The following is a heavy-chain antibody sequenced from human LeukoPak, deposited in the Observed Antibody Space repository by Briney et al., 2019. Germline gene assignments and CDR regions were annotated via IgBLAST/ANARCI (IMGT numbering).Heavy chain of an antibody. D-gene: IGHD2-8*02. CDR3: ARDSGAVEDTGVGFDY. CDR1: GGSISSGDYY. J-gene: IGHJ4*02. V-gene: IGHV4-61*02. Sequence: SETLSLTCTVSGGSISSGDYYWNWIRQPAGKGLEWIGRIYTSGSTNYNPSLKSRVTISVDTSKNQFSLRLSSVTAADTAVYYCARDSGAVEDTGVGFDYWGLGTLVTVSS. CDR2: IYTSGST.